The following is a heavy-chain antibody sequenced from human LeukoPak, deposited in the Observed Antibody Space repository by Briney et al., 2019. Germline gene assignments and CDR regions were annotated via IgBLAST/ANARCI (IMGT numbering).Heavy chain of an antibody. V-gene: IGHV3-7*01. D-gene: IGHD4-11*01. CDR1: GFTFSSYW. J-gene: IGHJ4*02. CDR2: IKQDGSEK. CDR3: AREGTTVRGIRGSRY. Sequence: GGSLRLSCAASGFTFSSYWMSWVRQAPGKGLEWVANIKQDGSEKYYVDSVKGRFTISRDNAKNSLYLQMNSLRAEDTAVYYCAREGTTVRGIRGSRYWGQGTLVTVSS.